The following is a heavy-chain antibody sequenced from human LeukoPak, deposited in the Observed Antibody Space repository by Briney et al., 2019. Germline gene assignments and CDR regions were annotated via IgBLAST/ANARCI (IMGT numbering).Heavy chain of an antibody. J-gene: IGHJ4*02. Sequence: SETLSLTCTVSGGSISSYYWSWIRQPPGKGLEWIGEINHSGSTNYNPSLKSRVTISVDTSKNQFSLKLSSVTAADTAVYYCARSLDGGSYIVDYWGQGTLVTVSS. CDR3: ARSLDGGSYIVDY. D-gene: IGHD1-26*01. CDR1: GGSISSYY. CDR2: INHSGST. V-gene: IGHV4-34*01.